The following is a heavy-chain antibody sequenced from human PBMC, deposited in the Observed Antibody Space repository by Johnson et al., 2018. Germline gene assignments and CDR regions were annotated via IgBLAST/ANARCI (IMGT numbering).Heavy chain of an antibody. CDR3: AGVGGEYFQH. J-gene: IGHJ1*01. CDR1: GFTVSSYA. V-gene: IGHV3-48*04. Sequence: VQLVESGGGLVQPGGSLRLSCAASGFTVSSYAMSWVRPAPGKGLEWVSSISGSGSTIYYAASVKGRFTISRDNAKNSLYLQMNSLRAEGTAVDYCAGVGGEYFQHWGQGTLVTVAS. CDR2: ISGSGSTI.